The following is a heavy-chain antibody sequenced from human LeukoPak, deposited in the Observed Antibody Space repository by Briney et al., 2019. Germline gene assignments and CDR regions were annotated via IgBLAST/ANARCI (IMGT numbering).Heavy chain of an antibody. V-gene: IGHV1-69*05. CDR3: ARVDRYHFYLDV. Sequence: SVKASCKASGGTFRTYSVIWVRQAPGQGLEWMGGIIPIFGTPNYAQKFQGRVKVTTDDATGTAYMELSSLMSEDTAIYYCARVDRYHFYLDVWGKGTPVTVSS. CDR1: GGTFRTYS. J-gene: IGHJ6*03. CDR2: IIPIFGTP.